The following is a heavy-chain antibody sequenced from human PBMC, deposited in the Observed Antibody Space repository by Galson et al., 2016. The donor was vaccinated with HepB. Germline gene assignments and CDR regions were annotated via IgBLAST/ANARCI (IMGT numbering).Heavy chain of an antibody. CDR1: GFTFSSSA. V-gene: IGHV1-58*01. CDR3: AADYHDTYFDP. Sequence: SVKVSCKASGFTFSSSAVQWVRQARGQRLEWIGWLVVGSGNTNYAQKFQERVTITSDTSTSTAYMELSSLRSEDTAVYYCAADYHDTYFDPWGQGTLVTVSS. CDR2: LVVGSGNT. D-gene: IGHD3-16*02. J-gene: IGHJ5*02.